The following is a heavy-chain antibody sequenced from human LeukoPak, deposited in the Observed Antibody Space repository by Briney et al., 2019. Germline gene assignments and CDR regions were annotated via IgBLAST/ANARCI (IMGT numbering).Heavy chain of an antibody. CDR2: MNPNSGNT. CDR1: GYTFTSYD. V-gene: IGHV1-8*03. J-gene: IGHJ4*02. CDR3: ARGVTMYSSSCDY. D-gene: IGHD6-13*01. Sequence: GASVKVSCKASGYTFTSYDINWVRQATGQGLEWMGWMNPNSGNTGYAQKFQGRVTITRNTSISSAYMELSSLRSEDTAVYCCARGVTMYSSSCDYWGQGTLVTVSS.